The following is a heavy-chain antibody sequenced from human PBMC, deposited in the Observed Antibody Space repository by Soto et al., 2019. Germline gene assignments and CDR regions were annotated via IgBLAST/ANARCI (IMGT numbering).Heavy chain of an antibody. Sequence: ASVKVSCKASGYTFTDYYMHWVRQAPGQGLEWMGIINPNGGSTSYAEKFQGRVTMTRDTSTSTVYMDVSSLRSEDTAVYYCARTPLSGRTRLYYFEFWGQGPLVTFSS. CDR1: GYTFTDYY. D-gene: IGHD6-6*01. V-gene: IGHV1-46*01. J-gene: IGHJ4*02. CDR3: ARTPLSGRTRLYYFEF. CDR2: INPNGGST.